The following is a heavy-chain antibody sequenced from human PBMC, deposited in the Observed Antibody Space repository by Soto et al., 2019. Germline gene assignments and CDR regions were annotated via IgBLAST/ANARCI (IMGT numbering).Heavy chain of an antibody. CDR3: ARARDCTNGVCYRMDV. D-gene: IGHD2-8*01. CDR1: GGSFSGYY. J-gene: IGHJ6*02. V-gene: IGHV4-34*01. Sequence: SETLSLTCAVYGGSFSGYYWSWIRQPPGKGLEWIGEINHSGSTNYNPSLKSRVTISVDTSKNQFSLKLSSVTAADTAVYYCARARDCTNGVCYRMDVWGQGTTVTVSS. CDR2: INHSGST.